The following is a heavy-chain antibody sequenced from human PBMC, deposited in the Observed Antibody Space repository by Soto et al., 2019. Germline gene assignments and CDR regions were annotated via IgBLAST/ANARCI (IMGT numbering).Heavy chain of an antibody. CDR1: GFTVSSNY. CDR3: ARGGLRSGYYYYYMDV. D-gene: IGHD4-17*01. Sequence: GGSLRLSCAASGFTVSSNYMSWVRQAPGKGLECVSVIYGAGTTYYADSVKGRFTISRDNSRNTLYLQMNSLRVEDTAVYYCARGGLRSGYYYYYMDVWGKGTTVTVSS. V-gene: IGHV3-66*01. CDR2: IYGAGTT. J-gene: IGHJ6*03.